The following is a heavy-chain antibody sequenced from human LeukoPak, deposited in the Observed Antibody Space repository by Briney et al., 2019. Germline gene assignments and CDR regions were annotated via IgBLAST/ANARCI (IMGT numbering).Heavy chain of an antibody. D-gene: IGHD1-26*01. CDR2: IRYDGSNK. Sequence: GGSLRLSCAASGFTFSSYGMHWVRQAPGKGLEWVAFIRYDGSNKYYADSVKGRFIISRDNSKNALYLQMNSLRAEDTAVYYCAKDRSGSYSQGLDYWGQGTLVTVSS. J-gene: IGHJ4*02. V-gene: IGHV3-30*02. CDR1: GFTFSSYG. CDR3: AKDRSGSYSQGLDY.